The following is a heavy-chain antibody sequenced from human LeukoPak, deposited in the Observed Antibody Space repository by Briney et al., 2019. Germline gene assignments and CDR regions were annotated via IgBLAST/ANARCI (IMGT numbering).Heavy chain of an antibody. Sequence: PGGSLRLSCAASGFTFSSYGIHWVRQAPGKGLEWVAVISYDGSHKYYADSVKGRFTISRDNSKNTPYLQMNSLRAEDTAVYYCAKDLRDSRFLPRRYCSGGSCYQGIDYWGQGTLVTVSS. V-gene: IGHV3-30*18. CDR2: ISYDGSHK. CDR1: GFTFSSYG. CDR3: AKDLRDSRFLPRRYCSGGSCYQGIDY. J-gene: IGHJ4*02. D-gene: IGHD2-15*01.